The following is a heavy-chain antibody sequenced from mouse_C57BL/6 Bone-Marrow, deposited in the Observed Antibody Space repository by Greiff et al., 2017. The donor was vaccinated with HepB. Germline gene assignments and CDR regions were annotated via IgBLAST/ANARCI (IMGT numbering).Heavy chain of an antibody. CDR1: GFNIKDDY. J-gene: IGHJ4*01. Sequence: VQLQQSGAELVRPGASVKLSCTASGFNIKDDYMHWVKRRPEQGLEWIGWIDPENGDTEYASKFQGKATITADTSSNTAYLQLSSLTSEDTAVYYCTLLLRYFYYYAMDYWGQGTSVTVSS. CDR3: TLLLRYFYYYAMDY. CDR2: IDPENGDT. V-gene: IGHV14-4*01. D-gene: IGHD1-1*01.